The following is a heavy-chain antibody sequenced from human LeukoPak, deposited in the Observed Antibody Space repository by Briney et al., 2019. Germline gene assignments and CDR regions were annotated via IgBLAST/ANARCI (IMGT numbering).Heavy chain of an antibody. D-gene: IGHD3-10*01. CDR3: ARGSGNYYNGLDY. J-gene: IGHJ4*02. CDR1: GGSISSGGYS. Sequence: SQTLSLTCAVSGGSISSGGYSWSWIRQPPGKGLEWIGYIYHSGSTYSNPSLKSRVTISVDRSKNQFSLKLSSVTAADTAVYYCARGSGNYYNGLDYWGQGTLVTVSS. CDR2: IYHSGST. V-gene: IGHV4-30-2*01.